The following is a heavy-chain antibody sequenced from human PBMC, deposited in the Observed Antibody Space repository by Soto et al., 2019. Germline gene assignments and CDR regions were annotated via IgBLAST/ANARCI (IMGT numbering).Heavy chain of an antibody. V-gene: IGHV4-34*01. CDR3: WRVGPQDSYGFYYFDY. Sequence: SETLSLTCAAYGGSFSGYYWSWIRQPPGKGLEWIGEINHSGSTTYNPSLKSRVTISVNTTTKQIPHQQRPVPAADTTAYYYWRVGPQDSYGFYYFDYWGQGTLVTVSS. CDR2: INHSGST. D-gene: IGHD5-18*01. J-gene: IGHJ4*02. CDR1: GGSFSGYY.